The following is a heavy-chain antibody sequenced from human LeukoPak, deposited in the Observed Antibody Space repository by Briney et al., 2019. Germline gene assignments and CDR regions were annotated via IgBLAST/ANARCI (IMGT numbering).Heavy chain of an antibody. CDR1: GGSISSYY. J-gene: IGHJ4*02. CDR2: INHSGST. D-gene: IGHD2-2*01. CDR3: ATSRIVVVPAANYDSSGYRDY. V-gene: IGHV4-34*01. Sequence: PSETLSLTCTVSGGSISSYYWSWIRQPPGKGLEWIGEINHSGSTNYNPSLKSRVTISVDTSKNQFSLKLSSVTTADTAVYYCATSRIVVVPAANYDSSGYRDYWGQGTLVTVSS.